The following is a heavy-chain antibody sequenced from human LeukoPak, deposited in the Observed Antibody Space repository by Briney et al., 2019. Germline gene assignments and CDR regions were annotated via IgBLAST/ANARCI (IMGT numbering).Heavy chain of an antibody. Sequence: KPSETLSLTCTVSGGSISSYYWSWIRQPPGKGLEWIGYIYYSGSTNYNPSLKSRVTISADTSKNQFSLKLSSVTAADTAVYYCARTVCSSTSCWFDYWGQGTLVTVSS. CDR1: GGSISSYY. V-gene: IGHV4-59*01. J-gene: IGHJ4*02. D-gene: IGHD2-2*01. CDR2: IYYSGST. CDR3: ARTVCSSTSCWFDY.